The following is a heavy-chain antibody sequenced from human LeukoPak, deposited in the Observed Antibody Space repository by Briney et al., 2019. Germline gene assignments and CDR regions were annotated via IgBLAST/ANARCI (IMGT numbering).Heavy chain of an antibody. CDR2: ITASGGNT. CDR1: GFTFSSYA. V-gene: IGHV3-23*01. CDR3: AKGNGYSYGRYYFDY. J-gene: IGHJ4*02. D-gene: IGHD5-18*01. Sequence: GGSLRLSCAASGFTFSSYAMGWVRQAPGKGLEWVSAITASGGNTYYADSVKGRSTLSRDNSKNTLYLQVNSLRAEDTAVYYCAKGNGYSYGRYYFDYWGQGTLVTVSS.